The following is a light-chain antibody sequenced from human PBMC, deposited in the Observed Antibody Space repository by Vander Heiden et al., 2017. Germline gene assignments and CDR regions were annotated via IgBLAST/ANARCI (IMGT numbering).Light chain of an antibody. V-gene: IGKV1-39*01. CDR3: QQNDRTLSWT. Sequence: DIQITPSPSSLSASVRDRATITCRVRPSVRKYLNWYQQKTGKAPQLLIYAASTLQSGVPSRCSGSGSGTDFTLTMSSMQQEEVATYYCQQNDRTLSWTFGQWTNVEIK. CDR2: AAS. CDR1: PSVRKY. J-gene: IGKJ1*01.